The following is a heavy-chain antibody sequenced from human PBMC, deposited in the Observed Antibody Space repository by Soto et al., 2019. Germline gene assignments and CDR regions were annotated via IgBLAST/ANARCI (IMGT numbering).Heavy chain of an antibody. Sequence: GGSLRLSCAASGFTFSSYGMHWVRQAPGKGLECVAVISYDGSNKYYADSVKGRFTISRGNSKNTLYLQMNSLRAEDTAVYYCAKDQNNWNYSPYYYYYYMDVWGKGTTVTVSS. D-gene: IGHD1-7*01. CDR2: ISYDGSNK. CDR3: AKDQNNWNYSPYYYYYYMDV. V-gene: IGHV3-30*18. CDR1: GFTFSSYG. J-gene: IGHJ6*03.